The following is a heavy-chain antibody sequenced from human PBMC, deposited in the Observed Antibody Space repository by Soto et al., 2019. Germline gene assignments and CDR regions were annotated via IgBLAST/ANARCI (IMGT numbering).Heavy chain of an antibody. J-gene: IGHJ3*02. CDR3: ARAAEAYGDYRGAFDI. V-gene: IGHV1-2*04. Sequence: ASVKVSCKASGYTFTGYYMHWVRQAPGQGLEWMGWINPNSGGTNYAQKFQGWVTMTRDTSISTAYMELSRLRSDDTAVYSCARAAEAYGDYRGAFDIWGQGTMVTVSS. D-gene: IGHD4-17*01. CDR1: GYTFTGYY. CDR2: INPNSGGT.